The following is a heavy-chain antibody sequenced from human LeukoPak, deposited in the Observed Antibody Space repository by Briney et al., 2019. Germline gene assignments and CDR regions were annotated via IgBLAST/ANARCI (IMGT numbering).Heavy chain of an antibody. J-gene: IGHJ4*02. CDR1: GGSISSYY. Sequence: SETLSLTCTVSGGSISSYYWSWIRQPAGKGLEWIAYIYYSGSTNYNPSLKSRVTISVDTSKNQFFLKLYSVTDADTAVYYCARHLVYGSGTQPYFDYWGQGTLVTVSS. CDR2: IYYSGST. CDR3: ARHLVYGSGTQPYFDY. V-gene: IGHV4-59*08. D-gene: IGHD3-10*01.